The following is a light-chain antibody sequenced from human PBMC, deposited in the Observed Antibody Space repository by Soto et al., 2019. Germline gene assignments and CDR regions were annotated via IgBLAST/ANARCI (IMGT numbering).Light chain of an antibody. CDR2: EAS. CDR1: QGVSNY. Sequence: NVLTQSPATLSLSPGERATLSCRASQGVSNYLAWYQQKPGQAPRLLIYEASNRATGIPARFSGSGRGTDFTLTISSLEPEDFAVYYCQHRSNFGGGTQVEI. V-gene: IGKV3D-11*01. J-gene: IGKJ4*01. CDR3: QHRSN.